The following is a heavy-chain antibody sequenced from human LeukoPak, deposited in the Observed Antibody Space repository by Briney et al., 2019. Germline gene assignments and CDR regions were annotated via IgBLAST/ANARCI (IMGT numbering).Heavy chain of an antibody. J-gene: IGHJ6*03. CDR1: GGSLSGYY. Sequence: SETLSLTCTVSGGSLSGYYWSWSRQPPGKGLEWIGYIYYSGSTDYNPSLKSRVTISVDTSKNQFSLKLSSVTAADTAVYYCARAGGPYYYYYMDVWGKGTTVTVSS. V-gene: IGHV4-59*01. D-gene: IGHD2-8*02. CDR3: ARAGGPYYYYYMDV. CDR2: IYYSGST.